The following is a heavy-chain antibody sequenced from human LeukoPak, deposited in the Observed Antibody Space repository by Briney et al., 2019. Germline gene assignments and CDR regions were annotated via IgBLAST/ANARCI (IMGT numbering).Heavy chain of an antibody. V-gene: IGHV4-4*02. D-gene: IGHD3-9*01. CDR2: IYHSGST. CDR1: GGSSGSSNW. CDR3: ARSPPYFYDILTGYLRIYFDY. J-gene: IGHJ4*02. Sequence: SGTLSLTCAVSGGSSGSSNWWSWVRQPPGKGLEWIGEIYHSGSTNYNPSLKSRVTISVDKSKNQFSLKLSSVTAADTAVYYCARSPPYFYDILTGYLRIYFDYWGQGTLVTVSS.